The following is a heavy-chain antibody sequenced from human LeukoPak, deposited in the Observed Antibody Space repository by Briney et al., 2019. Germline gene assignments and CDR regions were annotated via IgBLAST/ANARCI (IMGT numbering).Heavy chain of an antibody. CDR1: NGSIGTYY. CDR3: AREGARDDVVVVPAALDF. V-gene: IGHV4-4*07. CDR2: IHTTGST. J-gene: IGHJ4*02. D-gene: IGHD2-2*01. Sequence: SETLSLTCTVSNGSIGTYYWTWIRQSAGKGLEWIGRIHTTGSTNYNPSLTSRVTMSVDTSKNQFSLRLTSVTAADTAVYYRAREGARDDVVVVPAALDFWGQGTLVTVSS.